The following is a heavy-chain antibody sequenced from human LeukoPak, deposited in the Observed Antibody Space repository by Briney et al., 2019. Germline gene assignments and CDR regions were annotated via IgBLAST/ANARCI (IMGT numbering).Heavy chain of an antibody. V-gene: IGHV3-21*01. J-gene: IGHJ4*02. CDR3: ARLYDILTPPPARAPFDY. D-gene: IGHD3-9*01. CDR1: GFTFSSYS. CDR2: ISSSSSYI. Sequence: GGSLRLSCAASGFTFSSYSMNWVRQAPGKGLEWVSSISSSSSYIYYADSVKGRFTISRDNAKNSLYLQMNSLRAEDTAVYYCARLYDILTPPPARAPFDYWGQGTLVTVSS.